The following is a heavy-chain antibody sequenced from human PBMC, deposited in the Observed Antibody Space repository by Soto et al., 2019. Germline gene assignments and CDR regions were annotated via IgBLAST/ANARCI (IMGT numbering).Heavy chain of an antibody. V-gene: IGHV4-59*01. CDR3: VAFHAVRLGWFDP. CDR2: IFYSGDT. J-gene: IGHJ5*02. D-gene: IGHD1-1*01. Sequence: VQLQESGPGLVKPSETLSHTCTVSGASITSYYWSWIPQPPGKGLERIGYIFYSGDTNYNPSLKSRVTISLDTSKNQFSLKVTSVTAADTAVYYCVAFHAVRLGWFDPWCQGTLVTVSS. CDR1: GASITSYY.